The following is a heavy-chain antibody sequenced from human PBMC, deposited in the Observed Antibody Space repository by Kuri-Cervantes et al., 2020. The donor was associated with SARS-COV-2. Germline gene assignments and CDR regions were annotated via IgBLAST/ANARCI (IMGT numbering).Heavy chain of an antibody. V-gene: IGHV3-21*01. CDR2: ISSSGSYK. CDR3: ARDRRVGWADY. Sequence: GGSLRLSCTTSGFSFSSYSMSWVRQAPERGLEWVSYISSSGSYKYYADSVKGRFTISRDKTENSLYLQMNSMSAEDTAVYYCARDRRVGWADYWGQGTLVTVSS. D-gene: IGHD1-26*01. CDR1: GFSFSSYS. J-gene: IGHJ4*02.